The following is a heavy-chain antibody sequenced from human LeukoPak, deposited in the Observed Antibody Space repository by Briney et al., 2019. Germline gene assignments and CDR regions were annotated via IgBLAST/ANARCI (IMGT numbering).Heavy chain of an antibody. D-gene: IGHD1-26*01. CDR2: ISVSGGNT. Sequence: GGSLRLSCAASGFTFSSHAMCWVRQAPGKGLEWVSRISVSGGNTNYADSVKGRFTISRDNSKNTLSLQMNSLRAEDTAIYFCAKLGVSTANIDFWGQGNLVAVPS. CDR1: GFTFSSHA. CDR3: AKLGVSTANIDF. J-gene: IGHJ4*01. V-gene: IGHV3-23*01.